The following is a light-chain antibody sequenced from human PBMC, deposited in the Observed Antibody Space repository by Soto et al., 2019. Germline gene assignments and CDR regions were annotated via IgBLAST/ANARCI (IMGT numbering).Light chain of an antibody. V-gene: IGLV2-14*01. CDR1: SSDIGNYDF. J-gene: IGLJ2*01. CDR2: EVS. Sequence: QSALTQPASVSGSPGQSITISCTGTSSDIGNYDFVSWYQQVPGTAPKAMIYEVSSWPSGVSNRFSGSKSGNTASLTISGLQAEDEAYYYCSSYTTSTSFILFGGGTTLTVL. CDR3: SSYTTSTSFIL.